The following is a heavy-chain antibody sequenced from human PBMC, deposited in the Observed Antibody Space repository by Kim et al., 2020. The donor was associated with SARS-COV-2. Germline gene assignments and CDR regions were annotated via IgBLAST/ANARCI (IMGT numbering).Heavy chain of an antibody. D-gene: IGHD5-18*01. V-gene: IGHV1-3*01. CDR2: INAGNGIT. CDR1: GCTFTSYA. CDR3: ARGDGYSYGTLDY. Sequence: ASVKVSCKASGCTFTSYAMHWVRQAPGQRLEWMGWINAGNGITKYSQKFQGRVTITRDTSASTAYMELSSLRSEDTAVYYCARGDGYSYGTLDYWGQGTLVIVSS. J-gene: IGHJ4*02.